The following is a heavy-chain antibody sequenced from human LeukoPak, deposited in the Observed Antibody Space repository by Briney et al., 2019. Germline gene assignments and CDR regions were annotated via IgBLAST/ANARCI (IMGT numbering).Heavy chain of an antibody. CDR2: IGRSDNI. CDR3: ASQRRVDLGYAFNL. Sequence: PGGSLRLSCAASGFAVTSYSMNWVRQAPGKGLEWISFIGRSDNIHYADSVKGRFTISRDNSKNTLYLQMNSLRADDTAVYYCASQRRVDLGYAFNLWGQGTMVTVSS. D-gene: IGHD2-2*01. V-gene: IGHV3-48*01. J-gene: IGHJ3*01. CDR1: GFAVTSYS.